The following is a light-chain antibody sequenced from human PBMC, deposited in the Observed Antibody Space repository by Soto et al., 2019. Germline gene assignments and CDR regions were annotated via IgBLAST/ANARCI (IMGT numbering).Light chain of an antibody. CDR3: SSYRGTTTLVV. J-gene: IGLJ3*02. CDR1: SSDVGGYNC. CDR2: HVS. V-gene: IGLV2-14*03. Sequence: QSVLTQPASVSGSPGQSITISCTGTSSDVGGYNCVSWYQHHPGKAPKLIIYHVSNRPSGASNRFSGSKSGNTASLTISGRQAEDEADYYCSSYRGTTTLVVFGGGTKLTVL.